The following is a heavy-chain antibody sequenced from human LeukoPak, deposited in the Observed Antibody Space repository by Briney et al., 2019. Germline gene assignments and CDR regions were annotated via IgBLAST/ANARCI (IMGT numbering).Heavy chain of an antibody. D-gene: IGHD2-15*01. CDR2: INNDGSST. J-gene: IGHJ3*02. V-gene: IGHV3-74*01. Sequence: GGSLRLSCAASGFTFSSYWMHWVRQAPGKGLVWVSRINNDGSSTSYADSVKGRFTISRDNAKNTLYLQMNSLRAEDTAVYYCARSPRYCSGGSCYPGRGAFDIWGQGTMVTVSS. CDR3: ARSPRYCSGGSCYPGRGAFDI. CDR1: GFTFSSYW.